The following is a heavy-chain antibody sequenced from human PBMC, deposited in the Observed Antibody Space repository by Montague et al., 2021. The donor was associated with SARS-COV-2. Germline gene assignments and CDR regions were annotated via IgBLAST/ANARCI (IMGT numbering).Heavy chain of an antibody. CDR3: AKDNTVIQLWLFTVGGGYGMDA. CDR2: ISWNSGSI. CDR1: GFTFGDYA. Sequence: SLRLSCAASGFTFGDYAMHWVRQAPGKGLEWVSGISWNSGSIGYADSVKGRFTISRDNAKNSLYLQMNSLRAEDTALYYCAKDNTVIQLWLFTVGGGYGMDAWGQGTTVTVSS. D-gene: IGHD5-18*01. J-gene: IGHJ6*02. V-gene: IGHV3-9*01.